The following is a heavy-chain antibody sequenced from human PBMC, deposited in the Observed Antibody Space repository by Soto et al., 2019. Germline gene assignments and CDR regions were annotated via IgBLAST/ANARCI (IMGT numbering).Heavy chain of an antibody. CDR2: VYYSGTT. Sequence: PSETLSLTCDVSGDSISTSSYYWGWIRQPPGKGLEWIGYVYYSGTTYSHPSLNSRVSISVDTSENQFSLRLTSVTAADTAVYYCVTVNLVGAAYYFDYWGPGTLVTVSS. D-gene: IGHD1-26*01. CDR3: VTVNLVGAAYYFDY. V-gene: IGHV4-30-4*08. J-gene: IGHJ4*02. CDR1: GDSISTSSYY.